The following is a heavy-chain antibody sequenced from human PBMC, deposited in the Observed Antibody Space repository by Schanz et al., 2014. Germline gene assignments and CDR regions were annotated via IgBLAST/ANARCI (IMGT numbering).Heavy chain of an antibody. J-gene: IGHJ6*02. CDR2: ISPTGSST. CDR1: GFTFTTYA. Sequence: EVQLVESGGGLVQPGGSLRLSCAASGFTFTTYAMTWVRQAPGKGLEWVSNISPTGSSTYYEDSVKGRFTISRDNSMNTVYLQMNSLRSDDAAVYYCARAQGVIRLYYGVDVWGQGTTVTVSS. D-gene: IGHD3-10*01. CDR3: ARAQGVIRLYYGVDV. V-gene: IGHV3-23*04.